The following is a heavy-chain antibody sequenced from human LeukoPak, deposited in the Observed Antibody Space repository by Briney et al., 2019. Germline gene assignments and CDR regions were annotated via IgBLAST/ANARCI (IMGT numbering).Heavy chain of an antibody. V-gene: IGHV1-18*01. J-gene: IGHJ4*02. CDR3: ARDSPYYYDSSGYFGY. D-gene: IGHD3-22*01. CDR1: GYTFTSYG. CDR2: ISAYNGNT. Sequence: ASVKVSCTASGYTFTSYGISWVRQAPGQGLEWMGWISAYNGNTNYAQKLQGRVTMTTDTSTSTAYMELRSLRSDDTAVYYCARDSPYYYDSSGYFGYWGQGTLVTVSS.